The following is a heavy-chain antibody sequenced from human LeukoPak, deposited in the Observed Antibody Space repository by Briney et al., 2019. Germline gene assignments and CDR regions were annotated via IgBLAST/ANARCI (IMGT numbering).Heavy chain of an antibody. J-gene: IGHJ5*02. CDR1: GGSISSSSYY. Sequence: SETLSLTCTVSGGSISSSSYYWGWIRQPPGKGLEWIGSIYYSGSTYYNPSLKSRVTISVDTSKNQFSLKLSSVTAADTAVYYCASITGYSSGWYFLGGSSWFDPWGQGTLVTVSS. D-gene: IGHD6-19*01. CDR3: ASITGYSSGWYFLGGSSWFDP. V-gene: IGHV4-39*01. CDR2: IYYSGST.